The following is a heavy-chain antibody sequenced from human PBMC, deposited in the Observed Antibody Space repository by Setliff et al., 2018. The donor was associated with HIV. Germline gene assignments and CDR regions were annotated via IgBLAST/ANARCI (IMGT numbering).Heavy chain of an antibody. D-gene: IGHD1-26*01. V-gene: IGHV3-15*01. CDR3: AREDRVGPATRNYYYFGMDV. Sequence: GGSLRLSCAASGFTFNNAWMTWVRQAPGKGLEWVGHIKSKTDGGTTDYAAPVKGRFTISRDDSKNSLYLQMNSLKTEDTAMYYCAREDRVGPATRNYYYFGMDVWGQGTTVTVSS. J-gene: IGHJ6*02. CDR2: IKSKTDGGTT. CDR1: GFTFNNAW.